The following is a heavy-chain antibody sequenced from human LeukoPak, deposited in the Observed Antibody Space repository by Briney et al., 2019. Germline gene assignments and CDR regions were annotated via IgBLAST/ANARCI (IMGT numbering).Heavy chain of an antibody. V-gene: IGHV4-59*11. D-gene: IGHD2-8*01. CDR2: ISYSGST. J-gene: IGHJ3*01. Sequence: PSETLSLTCTVSGGSISSHYWSWVRQPPGKGLEWIGYISYSGSTSNNPSLKSRVTIPVDTSKNQFSLKMTSVTAADTAVYYCARGPKYGDVWGQGTVVTVSS. CDR3: ARGPKYGDV. CDR1: GGSISSHY.